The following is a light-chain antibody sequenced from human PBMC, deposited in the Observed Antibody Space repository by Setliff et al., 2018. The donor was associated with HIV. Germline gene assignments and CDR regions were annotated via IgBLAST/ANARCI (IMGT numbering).Light chain of an antibody. CDR3: QQYFATPPT. CDR1: RYILHNNNNKNY. V-gene: IGKV4-1*01. CDR2: WAS. Sequence: DIVMTQSPDSLAVSLGERATINCKSSRYILHNNNNKNYLAWYQLRPGQPPKLLIYWASTRGSGVPDRFSGSGSATNFTLTISSLQAEDVAIYYCQQYFATPPTFGQGTKVDIK. J-gene: IGKJ1*01.